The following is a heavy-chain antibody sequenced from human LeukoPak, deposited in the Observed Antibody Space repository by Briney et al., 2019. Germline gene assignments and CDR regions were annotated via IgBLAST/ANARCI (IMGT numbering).Heavy chain of an antibody. V-gene: IGHV3-74*01. J-gene: IGHJ6*01. CDR1: GFTFSSYW. D-gene: IGHD5-12*01. Sequence: GGSLRLSCAASGFTFSSYWMHWVRQAPGKGLVWVSRINSDGSSTSYADSVKGRVTISRDNAKNTLYLQMNSLRAEDTAVYYCARGDSGYDFVLYYYGMDVWGQGTTVTVSS. CDR2: INSDGSST. CDR3: ARGDSGYDFVLYYYGMDV.